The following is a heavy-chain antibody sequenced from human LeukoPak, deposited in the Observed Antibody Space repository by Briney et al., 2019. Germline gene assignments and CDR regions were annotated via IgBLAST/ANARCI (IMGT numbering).Heavy chain of an antibody. CDR2: ISYDGSNK. CDR3: ARDGSQIYYYYGMDV. V-gene: IGHV3-30-3*01. J-gene: IGHJ6*02. CDR1: GFTFTNAW. Sequence: PGGSLRLSCAASGFTFTNAWMHWVRQAPGKGLEWVAVISYDGSNKYYADSVKGRFTISRDNSKNTLYLQMNSLRAEDTAVYYCARDGSQIYYYYGMDVWGQGTTVTVSS.